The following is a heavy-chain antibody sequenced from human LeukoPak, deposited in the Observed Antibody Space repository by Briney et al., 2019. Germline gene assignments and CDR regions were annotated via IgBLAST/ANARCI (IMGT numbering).Heavy chain of an antibody. CDR2: INHSGST. Sequence: SETLSLTCAVYGGSFSGYYWSWIRQPPGKGLEWIGEINHSGSTNYNPSLKSRVTISVGTSKNQFSLKLSSVTAADTAVYYCARGRLLLRGMDVWGKGTTVTVSS. CDR1: GGSFSGYY. V-gene: IGHV4-34*01. D-gene: IGHD2-15*01. J-gene: IGHJ6*04. CDR3: ARGRLLLRGMDV.